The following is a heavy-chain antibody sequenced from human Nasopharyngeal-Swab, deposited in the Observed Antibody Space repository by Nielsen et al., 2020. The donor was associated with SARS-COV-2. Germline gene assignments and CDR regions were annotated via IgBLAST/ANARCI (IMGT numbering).Heavy chain of an antibody. V-gene: IGHV1-18*01. J-gene: IGHJ6*02. CDR2: SGSYNGDT. D-gene: IGHD2-8*01. CDR1: GYSFTSHG. Sequence: ASVKVSCKASGYSFTSHGISWVRQAPGQGLEWMGWSGSYNGDTKYDQKLQGRVTMTTDTSTSTAYMELRSPRSDDTAVYYCARFCTTGTCPYGMDVWGQGTTVTVSS. CDR3: ARFCTTGTCPYGMDV.